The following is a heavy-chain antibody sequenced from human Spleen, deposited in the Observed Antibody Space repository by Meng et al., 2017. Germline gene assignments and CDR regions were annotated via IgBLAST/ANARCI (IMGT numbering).Heavy chain of an antibody. D-gene: IGHD6-13*01. CDR2: INHSGST. CDR3: AREAYSTSLSSATGFDY. V-gene: IGHV4-34*09. J-gene: IGHJ4*02. Sequence: QVQLQESGPRLVKPSETLSLTFTVFGVSFSGFYWNWFRQPPGKGLEWIAEINHSGSTNINPSLKSRVTILADTSKNQFSLKVRSVTAADTAVYYRAREAYSTSLSSATGFDYWGQGTLVTVSS. CDR1: GVSFSGFY.